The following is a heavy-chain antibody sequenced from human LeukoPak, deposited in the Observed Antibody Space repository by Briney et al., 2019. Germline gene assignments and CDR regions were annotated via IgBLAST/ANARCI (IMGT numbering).Heavy chain of an antibody. Sequence: GGSLRLSCVASGFTFSGYGMHWVRQAPGKGLEWVSSISSSSSYIYYADSVKGRFTISRDNSKNTLYLQMNSLRAEDTAVYYCAKDLSDSSGYFGYWGQGTLVTVSS. V-gene: IGHV3-21*04. D-gene: IGHD3-22*01. CDR2: ISSSSSYI. CDR3: AKDLSDSSGYFGY. CDR1: GFTFSGYG. J-gene: IGHJ4*02.